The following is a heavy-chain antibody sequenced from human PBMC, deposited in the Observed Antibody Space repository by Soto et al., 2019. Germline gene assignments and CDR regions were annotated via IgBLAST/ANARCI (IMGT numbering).Heavy chain of an antibody. Sequence: QVQLQQWGAGLLKPSETLSLTCAVYGGSFSGYYWSWIRQPPGMGLEWIGEINDSGSTNYNQSLKSRVTKSVAKSKNHFSLKLSSVSAADTAVYYCARGGIADRLAYWGQGTLVTVSS. V-gene: IGHV4-34*01. CDR3: ARGGIADRLAY. D-gene: IGHD6-13*01. CDR1: GGSFSGYY. J-gene: IGHJ4*02. CDR2: INDSGST.